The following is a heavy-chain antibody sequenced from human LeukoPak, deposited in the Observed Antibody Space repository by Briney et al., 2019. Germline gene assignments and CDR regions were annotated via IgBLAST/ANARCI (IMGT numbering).Heavy chain of an antibody. CDR1: RDSIRSYY. CDR2: IHYSGST. J-gene: IGHJ3*01. D-gene: IGHD3-16*01. V-gene: IGHV4-59*12. Sequence: SETLSLTCTVSRDSIRSYYWSWIRQPPGKGLEWIGNIHYSGSTKYNPSLKSRVTISVDTSKNQFSLRVTSLTAADTAVYYCARLGALHDAFDVWGQGTLVTASS. CDR3: ARLGALHDAFDV.